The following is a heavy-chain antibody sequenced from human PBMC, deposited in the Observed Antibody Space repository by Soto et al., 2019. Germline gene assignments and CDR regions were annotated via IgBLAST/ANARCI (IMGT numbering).Heavy chain of an antibody. CDR1: GYSFSDYF. D-gene: IGHD1-26*01. Sequence: VKVSCKPSGYSFSDYFIQWVRQAPGQGLEWVAWINPKTAATNYAKKFQGRVSLTWDTSSTTAYMELTRLRPDDTAVYYCARIKWGLNYYNGMDIWGQGTTVTVSS. CDR3: ARIKWGLNYYNGMDI. V-gene: IGHV1-2*02. CDR2: INPKTAAT. J-gene: IGHJ6*02.